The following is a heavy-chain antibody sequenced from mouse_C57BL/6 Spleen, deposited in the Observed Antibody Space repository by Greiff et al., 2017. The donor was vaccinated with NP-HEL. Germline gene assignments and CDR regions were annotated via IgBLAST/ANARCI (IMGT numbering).Heavy chain of an antibody. V-gene: IGHV5-4*01. CDR2: ISDGGSYT. CDR1: GFTFSSYA. D-gene: IGHD1-1*01. J-gene: IGHJ3*01. Sequence: EVKLVESGGGLVKPGGSLKLSCAASGFTFSSYAMSWVRQTPEKRLEWVATISDGGSYTYYPDNVKGRFTISRDNAKNNLYLQMSHLKSEDTAMYYCARDDYGSRFAYWGQGTLVTVSA. CDR3: ARDDYGSRFAY.